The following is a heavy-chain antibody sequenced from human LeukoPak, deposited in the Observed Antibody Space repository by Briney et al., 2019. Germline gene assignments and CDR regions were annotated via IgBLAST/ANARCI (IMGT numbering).Heavy chain of an antibody. V-gene: IGHV4-59*01. J-gene: IGHJ3*02. CDR2: IYYSGST. D-gene: IGHD3-10*01. CDR3: ARVLMVRGVIITSVRAFDI. Sequence: PSETLSLTCTVPGGSISSYYWSWIRQPPGKGLEWIGYIYYSGSTNYNPSLKSRVTISVDTSKNQFSLKLSSVTAADTAVYYCARVLMVRGVIITSVRAFDIWGQGTMVTVSS. CDR1: GGSISSYY.